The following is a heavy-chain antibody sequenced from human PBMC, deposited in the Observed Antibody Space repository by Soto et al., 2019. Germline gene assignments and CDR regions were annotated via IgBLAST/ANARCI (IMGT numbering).Heavy chain of an antibody. CDR1: GFTFSSYA. CDR3: ARRGGFGEEPKYYYYGMDV. CDR2: ISGDGFST. J-gene: IGHJ6*02. Sequence: EVQLLESGGGLVQPGGSQRLSCAASGFTFSSYAVSWVRQAPGKGLEWVSSISGDGFSTYYADSVKGRLTISRDNSKNTLYLQMNSLRAEDMAVYYCARRGGFGEEPKYYYYGMDVWGQGTTVTVSS. D-gene: IGHD3-10*01. V-gene: IGHV3-23*01.